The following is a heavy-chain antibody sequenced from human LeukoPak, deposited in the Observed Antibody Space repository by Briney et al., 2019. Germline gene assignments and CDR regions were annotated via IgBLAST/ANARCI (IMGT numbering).Heavy chain of an antibody. CDR3: GYYYESSGYYN. V-gene: IGHV3-21*01. CDR2: ISSSSSYI. D-gene: IGHD3-22*01. Sequence: AGGSLRLSCAASGFTFSSYSMNWVRQAPGKGLEWVSSISSSSSYIYYADSVKDRFTISRDNAKNSLYLQMNSLRAEDTAVYFCGYYYESSGYYNWGQGTLVTVSS. CDR1: GFTFSSYS. J-gene: IGHJ4*02.